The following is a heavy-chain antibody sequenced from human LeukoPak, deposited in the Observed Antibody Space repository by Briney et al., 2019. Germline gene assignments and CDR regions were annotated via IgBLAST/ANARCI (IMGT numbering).Heavy chain of an antibody. V-gene: IGHV4-59*01. CDR1: GGSISSYY. Sequence: SETLSLTCTDSGGSISSYYWSWIRQPPGKGLEWIGYIYYSGSTNYNPSLKSRVTISVDTSKNQFSLKLSSVTAADTAVYYCARGGSMTKNSHWFDPWGQGTLVTVSS. CDR2: IYYSGST. D-gene: IGHD2/OR15-2a*01. CDR3: ARGGSMTKNSHWFDP. J-gene: IGHJ5*02.